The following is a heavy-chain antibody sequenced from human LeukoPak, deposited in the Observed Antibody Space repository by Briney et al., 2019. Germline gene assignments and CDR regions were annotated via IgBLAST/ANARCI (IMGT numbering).Heavy chain of an antibody. CDR2: INPNSGGT. D-gene: IGHD6-6*01. CDR3: AREEKAARLYYYYGMDV. V-gene: IGHV1-2*02. J-gene: IGHJ6*02. Sequence: ASVKVSCKASGYTFTGYYMHWVRQAPGQGLEWMGWINPNSGGTNYAQKFQGRVTMTRDTSISTAYMELSRLRSDDTAVYYCAREEKAARLYYYYGMDVWGQGTTVTVSS. CDR1: GYTFTGYY.